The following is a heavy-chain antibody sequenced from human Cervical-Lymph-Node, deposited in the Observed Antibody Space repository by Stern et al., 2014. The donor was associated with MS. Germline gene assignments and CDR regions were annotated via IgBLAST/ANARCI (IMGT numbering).Heavy chain of an antibody. D-gene: IGHD4-17*01. CDR2: ISYDGSDK. J-gene: IGHJ4*02. CDR1: GFTFSYHA. V-gene: IGHV3-30*01. Sequence: DQLVESGGGVVQPGRSLRLSCAASGFTFSYHAMHWVRQAPGKGLEWVALISYDGSDKNDAESVKGRFTISRDNSRNTLYLQMNSLRVDDTAVYYCARGGAVTTSDYYLDYWGQGILVTVSS. CDR3: ARGGAVTTSDYYLDY.